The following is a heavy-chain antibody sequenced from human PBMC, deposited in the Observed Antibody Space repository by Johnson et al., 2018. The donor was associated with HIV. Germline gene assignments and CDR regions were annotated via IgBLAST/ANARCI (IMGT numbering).Heavy chain of an antibody. D-gene: IGHD4-17*01. J-gene: IGHJ3*02. Sequence: VQLVESGGGVVQPGRSLRLSCAASGFTFSSYTMHWVRQAPGKGLEWVSGISWNSGTIAYADSVKGRFTISRDNSKNTLYLQMNSLRVEDTAVYYCAKGADYADYEGAFDIWGQGTMVTISS. CDR3: AKGADYADYEGAFDI. V-gene: IGHV3-9*01. CDR2: ISWNSGTI. CDR1: GFTFSSYT.